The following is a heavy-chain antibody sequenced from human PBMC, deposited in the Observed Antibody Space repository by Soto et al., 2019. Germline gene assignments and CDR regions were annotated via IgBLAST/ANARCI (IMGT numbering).Heavy chain of an antibody. D-gene: IGHD3-10*01. CDR3: GKDIDDYYGSGRIDY. CDR1: GFTFDEYA. J-gene: IGHJ4*02. Sequence: EVQLVESGGGLVRPGRSLRVSCAASGFTFDEYAMHWVRQAPGKGLEWVSGISWTSGTIHYADSVRGRFTVSQDNARNSLYLQMNSLRDEDTALYYCGKDIDDYYGSGRIDYWGQGTPVTVSS. CDR2: ISWTSGTI. V-gene: IGHV3-9*01.